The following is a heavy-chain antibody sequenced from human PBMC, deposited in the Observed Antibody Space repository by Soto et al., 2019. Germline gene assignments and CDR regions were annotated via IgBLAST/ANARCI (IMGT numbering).Heavy chain of an antibody. CDR3: ARSPSYYGIDV. CDR1: GFSLRSYA. CDR2: ISYEGSNQ. Sequence: GGSLRLSCAASGFSLRSYAMHWVRQAPGKGLEWVAVISYEGSNQYYADSVKGRFTLTRDNSKKTVGLQMNSLRVDDTAVYYCARSPSYYGIDVWGQGTTVTVSS. V-gene: IGHV3-30*04. J-gene: IGHJ6*02.